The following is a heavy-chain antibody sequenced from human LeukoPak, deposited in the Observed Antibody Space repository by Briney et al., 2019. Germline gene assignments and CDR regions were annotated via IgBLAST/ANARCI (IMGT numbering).Heavy chain of an antibody. D-gene: IGHD3-3*01. Sequence: ASVKVSCKASGYTFTSYGISWVRQAPGQGLEWMGWISAYNGNTNYAQKLQGRVTVTTDTSTSTAYMELRSLRSDDTAVYYCARDLGSDFLGDWFDPWGQGTLVTVSS. CDR1: GYTFTSYG. CDR3: ARDLGSDFLGDWFDP. V-gene: IGHV1-18*01. J-gene: IGHJ5*02. CDR2: ISAYNGNT.